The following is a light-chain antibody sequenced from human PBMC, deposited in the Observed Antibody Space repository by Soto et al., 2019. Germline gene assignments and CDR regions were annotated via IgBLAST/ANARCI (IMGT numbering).Light chain of an antibody. V-gene: IGLV2-14*03. J-gene: IGLJ2*01. CDR3: SSYATTTLVL. Sequence: QSVLTQPASVSGSPGQSITISCTGTSSDVGGYNYVSWYQQHPGKAPKLMIYDVTYRPSGVSIRFSGSKSGNTASLTISGLQAEDEADYYCSSYATTTLVLFGGGTKVTVL. CDR1: SSDVGGYNY. CDR2: DVT.